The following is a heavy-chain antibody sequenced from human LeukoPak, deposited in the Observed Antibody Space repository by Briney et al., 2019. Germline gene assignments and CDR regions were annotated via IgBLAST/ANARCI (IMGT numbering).Heavy chain of an antibody. CDR1: GFTFSSYW. V-gene: IGHV3-74*01. CDR3: ARGYSGTYRLDY. Sequence: PGGSLRLSCAVAGFTFSSYWMHWVRHAPGKGLVWVSRINTDGSSTTYADSAKGRFTISRDNAKNTLYLQMNSLRAEDTAVYYCARGYSGTYRLDYWGQGTLVTVSS. D-gene: IGHD1-26*01. J-gene: IGHJ4*02. CDR2: INTDGSST.